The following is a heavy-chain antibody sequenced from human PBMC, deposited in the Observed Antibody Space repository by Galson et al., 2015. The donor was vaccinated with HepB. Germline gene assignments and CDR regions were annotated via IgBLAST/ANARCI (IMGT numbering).Heavy chain of an antibody. J-gene: IGHJ4*02. Sequence: SLRLSCAASGFTFSSYSMNWVRQAPGKGLEWVSYISSSSNTIYYADSVKGRFTISRDNAKNSLYLQMNSLRAEDTAVYYCAREHRIPYCGGDCYSAPDYWGQGTLVTVSS. CDR3: AREHRIPYCGGDCYSAPDY. D-gene: IGHD2-21*02. CDR2: ISSSSNTI. CDR1: GFTFSSYS. V-gene: IGHV3-48*04.